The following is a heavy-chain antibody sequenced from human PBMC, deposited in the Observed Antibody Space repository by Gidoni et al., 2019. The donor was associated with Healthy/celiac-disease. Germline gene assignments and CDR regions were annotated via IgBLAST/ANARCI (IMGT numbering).Heavy chain of an antibody. J-gene: IGHJ5*02. CDR2: LYYSGST. D-gene: IGHD3-10*01. CDR1: GGSISRYS. V-gene: IGHV4-59*01. CDR3: AREITMVRGVIITGNWFDP. Sequence: QVQLQESGPGLVTPSETLSLPSTSSGGSISRYSWSWIRHPPGKGLELLGYLYYSGSTNYNPSLKSRVTISVDTSKNQFSLKLSSVTAAETAVYYCAREITMVRGVIITGNWFDPWGQGTLVTVSS.